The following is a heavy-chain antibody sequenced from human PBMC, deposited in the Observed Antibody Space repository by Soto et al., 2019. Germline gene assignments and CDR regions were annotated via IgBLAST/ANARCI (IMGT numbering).Heavy chain of an antibody. J-gene: IGHJ4*02. CDR2: IYHSGST. CDR3: ARGPCSAGTCYGYLDY. V-gene: IGHV4-4*02. Sequence: SETLSLTCAVSGGSISSSNWWSWVRQPPGKGLEWIGEIYHSGSTKYNPSLKSRVTIPVDKSKNQFSLKLSSVTPTDTAVYYCARGPCSAGTCYGYLDYWGQGALVTVSS. CDR1: GGSISSSNW. D-gene: IGHD2-15*01.